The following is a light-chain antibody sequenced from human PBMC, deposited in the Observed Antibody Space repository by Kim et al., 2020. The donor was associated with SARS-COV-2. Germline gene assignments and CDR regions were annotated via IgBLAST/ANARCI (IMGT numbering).Light chain of an antibody. Sequence: DIVMTQTPLSSPVTLGQPASISCKSSQSLLNRDGNTYLSWLQQRPGQSPRLLIYLISERFSGVPDRFSGSGAGTDFTLKISRVKPEEVGVFYGMNGTQLPSTMGQGTTLEI. J-gene: IGKJ2*01. V-gene: IGKV2-24*01. CDR2: LIS. CDR1: QSLLNRDGNTY. CDR3: MNGTQLPST.